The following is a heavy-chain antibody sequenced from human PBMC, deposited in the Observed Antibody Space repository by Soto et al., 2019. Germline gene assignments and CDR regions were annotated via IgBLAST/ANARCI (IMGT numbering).Heavy chain of an antibody. V-gene: IGHV4-39*01. CDR1: GGSISSSSYY. CDR3: ARRGNYDILTGYYKYYFDY. J-gene: IGHJ4*02. Sequence: PSETLSLTCTVSGGSISSSSYYWGRIRQPPGKGLEWIGSIYYSGSTYYNPSLKSRVTISVDTSKNQFSLKLSSVTAADTAVYYCARRGNYDILTGYYKYYFDYWGQGTLVTVSS. CDR2: IYYSGST. D-gene: IGHD3-9*01.